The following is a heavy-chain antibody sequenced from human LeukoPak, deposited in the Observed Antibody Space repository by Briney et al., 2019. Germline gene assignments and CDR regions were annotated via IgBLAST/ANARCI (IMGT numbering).Heavy chain of an antibody. Sequence: GESLKISCKGSGYSFASYWIGWVRQMPGKGLEWMGIIYPGDSDTRYSPSFQGQVTISADKSINTAYLQWSSLKASDTAMYFCARLGCSGGNCYAGYFYYMDVWGEGATVTISS. V-gene: IGHV5-51*01. CDR1: GYSFASYW. CDR2: IYPGDSDT. CDR3: ARLGCSGGNCYAGYFYYMDV. J-gene: IGHJ6*03. D-gene: IGHD2-15*01.